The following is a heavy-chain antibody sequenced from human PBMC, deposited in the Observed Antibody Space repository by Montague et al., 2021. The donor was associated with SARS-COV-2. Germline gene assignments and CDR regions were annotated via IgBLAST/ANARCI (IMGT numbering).Heavy chain of an antibody. V-gene: IGHV4-59*02. CDR3: ARQAAGSYFYYGVDV. CDR2: IFYTGST. D-gene: IGHD6-13*01. J-gene: IGHJ6*02. Sequence: SETLSLTCTVSGDSVNTYYWNWIRQPPGKGLEWLGSIFYTGSTNYNPSXXSRVTISLDTSKNQFFLKVTSVTAADTAVYYCARQAAGSYFYYGVDVWGQGTKVTVSS. CDR1: GDSVNTYY.